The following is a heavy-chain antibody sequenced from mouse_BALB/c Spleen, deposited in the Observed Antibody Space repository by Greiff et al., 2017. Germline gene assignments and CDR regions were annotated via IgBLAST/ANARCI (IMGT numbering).Heavy chain of an antibody. CDR2: ISYSGST. Sequence: EVKLVESGPSLVKPSQTLSLTCSVTGDSITSGYWNWIRKFPGNKLEYMGYISYSGSTYYNPSLKSRISITRDTSKNQYYLQLNSVTTEDTATYYCARWGYDEAWLAYWGQGTLVTVSA. CDR3: ARWGYDEAWLAY. J-gene: IGHJ3*01. D-gene: IGHD2-2*01. CDR1: GDSITSGY. V-gene: IGHV3-8*02.